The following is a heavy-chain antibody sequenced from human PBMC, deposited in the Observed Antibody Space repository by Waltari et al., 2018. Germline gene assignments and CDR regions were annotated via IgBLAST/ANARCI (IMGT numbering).Heavy chain of an antibody. CDR3: ARNDGIVGATTGDFDY. V-gene: IGHV4-39*01. Sequence: GKGLEWIGRIYYSGSTYHNPSLKSGVTRSVDTSKNQFSLKLSSVTAADTAVYYCARNDGIVGATTGDFDYWGQGTLVTVSS. D-gene: IGHD1-26*01. J-gene: IGHJ4*02. CDR2: IYYSGST.